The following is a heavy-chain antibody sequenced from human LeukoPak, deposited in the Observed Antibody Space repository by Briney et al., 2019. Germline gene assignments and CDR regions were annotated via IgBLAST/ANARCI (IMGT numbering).Heavy chain of an antibody. D-gene: IGHD3-22*01. J-gene: IGHJ5*02. V-gene: IGHV1-8*01. CDR1: GYTFTSYD. CDR2: MNPNSGNT. Sequence: ASVKVSCKASGYTFTSYDINWVRQAPGQGLEWMGWMNPNSGNTGYAQKFQGRVTMTRNTSISTAYMELSSLRSEDTAVYYCAGGPYYDSSGYYGYNWFDPWGQGTLVTVSS. CDR3: AGGPYYDSSGYYGYNWFDP.